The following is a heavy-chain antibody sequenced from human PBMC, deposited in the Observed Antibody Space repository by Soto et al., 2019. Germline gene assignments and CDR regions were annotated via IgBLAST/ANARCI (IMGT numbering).Heavy chain of an antibody. CDR1: GDSVSSNSAA. J-gene: IGHJ5*02. CDR3: ARGALYHSSNWFNP. D-gene: IGHD2-15*01. CDR2: TYYRSKWYN. V-gene: IGHV6-1*01. Sequence: SQTLSLTCAISGDSVSSNSAAWNWIRQSPSSGLEWLGRTYYRSKWYNDYAVSVKSRISINPDTSKNQFSLQLNSVTPEDTAVHYCARGALYHSSNWFNPWGQGTQVTVSS.